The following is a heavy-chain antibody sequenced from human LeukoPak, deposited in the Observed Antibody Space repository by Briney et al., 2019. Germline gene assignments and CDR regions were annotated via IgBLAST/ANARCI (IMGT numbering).Heavy chain of an antibody. J-gene: IGHJ4*02. V-gene: IGHV3-23*01. CDR2: ISNSGGDR. Sequence: GGSLRLSCAASGFTFSNYAMSWVRQAPGKGLEWVSGISNSGGDRNYADSVKGRFAISRDNSKNTLYLQMNSLRAEDTAVYYCAIGGDYYDSSGYYSEDYWGQGTLVTVSS. CDR3: AIGGDYYDSSGYYSEDY. D-gene: IGHD3-22*01. CDR1: GFTFSNYA.